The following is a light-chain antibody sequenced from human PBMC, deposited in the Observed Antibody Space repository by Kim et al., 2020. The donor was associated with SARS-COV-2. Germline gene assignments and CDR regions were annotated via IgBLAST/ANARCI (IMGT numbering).Light chain of an antibody. J-gene: IGKJ4*01. CDR3: RQYHIYPLT. CDR2: GAS. CDR1: HPITRW. V-gene: IGKV1-5*01. Sequence: ASVADRVTTPSRAAHPITRWLASYRQQLGSAPALLIYGASILQSSVPSRFCGSGSGTEFSLPIIGLQPDDFAAYYCRQYHIYPLTFGGGTKVDIK.